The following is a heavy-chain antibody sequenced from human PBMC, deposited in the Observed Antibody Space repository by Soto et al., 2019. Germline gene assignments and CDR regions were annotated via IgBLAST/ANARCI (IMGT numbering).Heavy chain of an antibody. D-gene: IGHD6-25*01. V-gene: IGHV3-7*01. CDR1: EFTFSNYW. Sequence: HPGGSLRLSCVASEFTFSNYWMSWVRQAPGKGLEWVANIKQDGSEKYYVDSVKGRFTISRDNAENSLYLQMNSLRAEDTALYYCARAHPGTGWPFHYYGMDVWGQGTTVTVSS. CDR2: IKQDGSEK. J-gene: IGHJ6*02. CDR3: ARAHPGTGWPFHYYGMDV.